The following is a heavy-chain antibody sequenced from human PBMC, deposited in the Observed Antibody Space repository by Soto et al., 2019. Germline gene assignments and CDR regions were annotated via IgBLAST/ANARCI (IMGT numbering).Heavy chain of an antibody. Sequence: PGGPLRLSCAAAGFTFSSYGMHWIRQAPGKGLEWVAVIWYDGSNKYYADSVKGRFTISRDNSKNTLYLQMNSLRAEDTAVYYCARDETVTTLDYYYYYMDVWGKGTTVTVSS. CDR2: IWYDGSNK. CDR3: ARDETVTTLDYYYYYMDV. V-gene: IGHV3-33*01. D-gene: IGHD4-17*01. J-gene: IGHJ6*03. CDR1: GFTFSSYG.